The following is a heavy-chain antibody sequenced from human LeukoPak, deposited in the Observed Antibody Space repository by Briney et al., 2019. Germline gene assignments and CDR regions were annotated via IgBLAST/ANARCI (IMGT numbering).Heavy chain of an antibody. CDR3: ARDRLLYLDY. V-gene: IGHV3-53*01. J-gene: IGHJ4*02. D-gene: IGHD2-21*02. CDR2: YDGDTT. Sequence: YDGDTTYYADPVKGRFTISRDNSKNTLYLQINSLRVEDTAVYFCARDRLLYLDYWGQGTLVTVSS.